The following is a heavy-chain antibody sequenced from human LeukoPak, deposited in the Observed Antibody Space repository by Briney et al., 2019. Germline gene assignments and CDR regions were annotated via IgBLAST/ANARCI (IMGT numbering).Heavy chain of an antibody. V-gene: IGHV1-2*02. CDR1: GYTFTCYY. J-gene: IGHJ4*02. Sequence: GASVKVTCKASGYTFTCYYMHWVRQAHGQGLEWMGWINPNSGGTNYAQKFQGRVTMTRDTSISTAYMELSRLRSDDTAVYYCARAHLDRLTDYWGQGTLVTVSS. CDR2: INPNSGGT. D-gene: IGHD3-22*01. CDR3: ARAHLDRLTDY.